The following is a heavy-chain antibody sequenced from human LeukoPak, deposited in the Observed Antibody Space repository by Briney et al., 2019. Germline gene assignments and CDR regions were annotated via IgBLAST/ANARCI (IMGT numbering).Heavy chain of an antibody. V-gene: IGHV3-21*01. D-gene: IGHD5-24*01. J-gene: IGHJ4*02. CDR2: ISSSSSYI. CDR3: ARDPYTQVTWLQLREYYFDY. Sequence: PGGSLRLSCAASGFTFSSYSMNWVRQAPGKGLEWVSSISSSSSYIYYADSVKGRFTISRDNAKNSLYLQMNSLRAEDTAVYYCARDPYTQVTWLQLREYYFDYWGQGTLVTVSS. CDR1: GFTFSSYS.